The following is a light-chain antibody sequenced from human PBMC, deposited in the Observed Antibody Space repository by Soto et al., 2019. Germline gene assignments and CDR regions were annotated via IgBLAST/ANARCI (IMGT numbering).Light chain of an antibody. CDR1: HGVSGW. CDR3: QQGKTFPFT. J-gene: IGKJ3*01. Sequence: IQMTQSPSSVSASVGDTVTLSCQTSHGVSGWLAWYQQEPVKAPTLLIYTVANLQSGVPSSFSGSGSGTDFSLTTTNLQPEDFATYFCQQGKTFPFTFGPGTKVEVK. V-gene: IGKV1-12*01. CDR2: TVA.